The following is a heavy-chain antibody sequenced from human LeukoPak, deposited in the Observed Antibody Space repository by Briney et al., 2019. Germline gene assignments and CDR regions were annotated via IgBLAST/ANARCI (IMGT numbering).Heavy chain of an antibody. CDR1: GFTVSSSY. V-gene: IGHV3-53*01. CDR3: AKYGDSSNTLDY. CDR2: IYGGAST. Sequence: GGSLRLSCAASGFTVSSSYMNWVRQAPGKGLEWVSVIYGGASTYYADSVKGRFTISRDNSKNTLYLQMNSPRAEDTAVYYCAKYGDSSNTLDYWGQGTLVTVSS. J-gene: IGHJ4*02. D-gene: IGHD6-13*01.